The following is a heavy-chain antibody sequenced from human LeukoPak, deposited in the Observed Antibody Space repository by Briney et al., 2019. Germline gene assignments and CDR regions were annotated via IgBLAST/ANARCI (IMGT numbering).Heavy chain of an antibody. CDR3: ATRPAGNTRAAIFDF. Sequence: SETLSLTSTVFGSMSNHFWSWIRQPPGKGLEWIGYIYDTGATDYNPSLKSRVTMSVDTSANQFSLKLSSVTTADTAVYYCATRPAGNTRAAIFDFWSRGTLVTVSS. CDR1: GSMSNHF. D-gene: IGHD6-6*01. J-gene: IGHJ5*01. CDR2: IYDTGAT. V-gene: IGHV4-59*11.